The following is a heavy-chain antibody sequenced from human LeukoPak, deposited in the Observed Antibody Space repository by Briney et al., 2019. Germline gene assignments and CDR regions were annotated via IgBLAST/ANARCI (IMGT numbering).Heavy chain of an antibody. Sequence: GGSLRLSCAASGFTFGSYEMNWVRQAPGKGLEWVSYISSSGSTIYYADSVKGRFTISRDNAKNSLYLQMNSLRAEDTAVYYCARDMVGAIGYWGQGTLVTVSS. D-gene: IGHD1-26*01. CDR3: ARDMVGAIGY. CDR1: GFTFGSYE. CDR2: ISSSGSTI. J-gene: IGHJ4*02. V-gene: IGHV3-48*03.